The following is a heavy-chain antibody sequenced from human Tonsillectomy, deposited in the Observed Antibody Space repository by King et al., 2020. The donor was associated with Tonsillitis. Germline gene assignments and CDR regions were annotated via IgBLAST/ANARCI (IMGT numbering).Heavy chain of an antibody. CDR2: IYYSWST. Sequence: QMQLQESGPGLVKPSETLSLTCTVSGGSISSSSYYWGWIRQPPGKGLEWIGSIYYSWSTYYNPSLKSRVTISVDTSKNQFSLKLSSVTAADTAVYYCARGGIAARWYNWFDPWGQGTLVTVSS. J-gene: IGHJ5*02. D-gene: IGHD6-6*01. CDR3: ARGGIAARWYNWFDP. V-gene: IGHV4-39*01. CDR1: GGSISSSSYY.